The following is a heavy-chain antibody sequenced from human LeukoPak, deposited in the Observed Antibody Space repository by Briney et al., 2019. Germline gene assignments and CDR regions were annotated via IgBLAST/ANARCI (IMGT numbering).Heavy chain of an antibody. J-gene: IGHJ4*02. CDR2: VNQDGSER. D-gene: IGHD6-19*01. V-gene: IGHV3-7*01. CDR3: ARGGWYPDY. CDR1: GFTFSSYW. Sequence: GGSLRLSCAASGFTFSSYWMTWVRQAPGKGLEWVASVNQDGSERYYVDSVKGRFTISRDNAENSLHLQMNSLRAEDSAVYYCARGGWYPDYGGQGTLVTVSS.